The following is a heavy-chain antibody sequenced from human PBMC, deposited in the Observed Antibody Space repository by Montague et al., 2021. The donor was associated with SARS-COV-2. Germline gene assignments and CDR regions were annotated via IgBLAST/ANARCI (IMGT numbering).Heavy chain of an antibody. Sequence: SETLSLTCTVSGGSISSSSYYWGWIRQPPGKGLEWIGSIYYSGSTYYNPSHKSRVTISVDTSKNQFSLKLSPVTAADTAVYYCARHASYDYSKDLYYYYYYGMDVWGQGTTVTVSS. CDR1: GGSISSSSYY. J-gene: IGHJ6*02. CDR2: IYYSGST. CDR3: ARHASYDYSKDLYYYYYYGMDV. D-gene: IGHD4-11*01. V-gene: IGHV4-39*01.